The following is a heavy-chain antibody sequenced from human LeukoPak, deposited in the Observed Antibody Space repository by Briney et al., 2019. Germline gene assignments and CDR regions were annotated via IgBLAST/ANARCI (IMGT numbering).Heavy chain of an antibody. Sequence: GGSLRLSCAASGFTFSDYYMSWIRQAPGKGLEWVSYISSSGSTIYYADSVKGRLTISRDNAKNSLYLQMNSLGAEDTAVYYCARGGSGDYDFWSGYYPYYYYGMDVWGQGTTVTVSS. D-gene: IGHD3-3*01. V-gene: IGHV3-11*01. CDR2: ISSSGSTI. CDR1: GFTFSDYY. CDR3: ARGGSGDYDFWSGYYPYYYYGMDV. J-gene: IGHJ6*02.